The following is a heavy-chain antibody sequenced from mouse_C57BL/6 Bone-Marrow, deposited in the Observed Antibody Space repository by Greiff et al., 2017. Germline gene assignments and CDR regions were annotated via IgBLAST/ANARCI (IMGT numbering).Heavy chain of an antibody. CDR2: IDPENGDT. Sequence: VQLQQSGAELVRPGASVKLSCTASGFNIKDDYMHWVKQRPEQGLEWIGWIDPENGDTEYASKFQGKATITADKSSNTAYLQLSSLTSEDTAVYYCTTFYYGNFLPFRGQGTTLTVSS. CDR1: GFNIKDDY. CDR3: TTFYYGNFLPF. J-gene: IGHJ2*01. D-gene: IGHD2-1*01. V-gene: IGHV14-4*01.